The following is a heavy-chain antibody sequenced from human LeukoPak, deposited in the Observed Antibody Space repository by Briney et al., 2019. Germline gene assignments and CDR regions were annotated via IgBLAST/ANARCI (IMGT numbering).Heavy chain of an antibody. Sequence: QPGGSLRLSCAASGFIFSTYGMHWVRQAPGKGLEWVAFIRYDGSNKYYADSVKGRFTISRDNSKNTLYLQMNSLSAEDTAVCYCAKDLPPAAIPPRPAFDIWGQGTMVTVSS. D-gene: IGHD2-2*01. CDR1: GFIFSTYG. CDR3: AKDLPPAAIPPRPAFDI. CDR2: IRYDGSNK. J-gene: IGHJ3*02. V-gene: IGHV3-30*02.